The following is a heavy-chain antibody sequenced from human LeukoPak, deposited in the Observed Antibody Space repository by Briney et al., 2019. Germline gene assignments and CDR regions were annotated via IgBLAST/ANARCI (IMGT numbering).Heavy chain of an antibody. CDR3: ARRPTGLDY. Sequence: GGSLEIPWQGSGYNFTSYWIGWVRPLPGKGLEWMGIIYPGESDTRYSPSFQGQVTISADKSISTAYLQWSSLKASDTAMYYCARRPTGLDYWGQGTLVTVSS. J-gene: IGHJ4*02. CDR1: GYNFTSYW. CDR2: IYPGESDT. V-gene: IGHV5-51*01.